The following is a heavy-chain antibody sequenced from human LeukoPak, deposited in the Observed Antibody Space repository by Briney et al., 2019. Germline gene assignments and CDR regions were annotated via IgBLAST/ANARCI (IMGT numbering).Heavy chain of an antibody. CDR1: GGSISSSSYY. D-gene: IGHD3-22*01. CDR2: IYYSGST. V-gene: IGHV4-39*07. CDR3: ARAGYYDSSGYRWGPERY. J-gene: IGHJ4*02. Sequence: SETLSLTCTVSGGSISSSSYYWGWIRQPPGKGLEWIGSIYYSGSTYYNPSLKSRVTISVDTSKNQFSLKLSSVTAADTAVYYCARAGYYDSSGYRWGPERYWGQGTLVTVSS.